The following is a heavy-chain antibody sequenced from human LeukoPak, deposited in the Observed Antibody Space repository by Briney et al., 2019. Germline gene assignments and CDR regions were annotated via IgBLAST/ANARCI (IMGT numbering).Heavy chain of an antibody. J-gene: IGHJ6*02. V-gene: IGHV3-21*01. D-gene: IGHD3-10*01. CDR3: ARDSFDYYGSGSYLQYYYYGMDV. Sequence: PGGSLRLSCAASGFTFSSYSMNWVRQAPGKGLEWVSSISSSSSYIYYADSVKGRFTISRDNAKNSLYLQMNSLRAEDTAVYYCARDSFDYYGSGSYLQYYYYGMDVWGQGTTVTVSS. CDR1: GFTFSSYS. CDR2: ISSSSSYI.